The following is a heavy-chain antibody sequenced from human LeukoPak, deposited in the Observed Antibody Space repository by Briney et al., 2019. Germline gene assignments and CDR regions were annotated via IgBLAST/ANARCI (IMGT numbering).Heavy chain of an antibody. CDR3: ASDIVVVPAAISYYYGMDV. D-gene: IGHD2-2*02. CDR2: ISYDGNNK. J-gene: IGHJ6*02. CDR1: GFTFSSYA. V-gene: IGHV3-30*04. Sequence: PGRSLRLSCAASGFTFSSYAMHWVRQAPGKGLDWVAVISYDGNNKYYADSVKGRFTISRDNSKNTLYLQMNSLRAEDTAVYYCASDIVVVPAAISYYYGMDVWGQGTTVTVSS.